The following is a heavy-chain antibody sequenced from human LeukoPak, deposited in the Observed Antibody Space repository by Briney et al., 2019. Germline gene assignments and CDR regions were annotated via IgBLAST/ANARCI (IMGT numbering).Heavy chain of an antibody. J-gene: IGHJ5*02. Sequence: SVRVSCKASGGTFSSYAISWVRQAPGQGLEWMGRIIPILGIANYAQKFQGRVTITADKSTSTAYMELSSLRSEDTAVYYCARAKIDRWTTAVTPVGWFDPWGQGTLVTVSS. CDR1: GGTFSSYA. CDR3: ARAKIDRWTTAVTPVGWFDP. V-gene: IGHV1-69*10. CDR2: IIPILGIA. D-gene: IGHD4-17*01.